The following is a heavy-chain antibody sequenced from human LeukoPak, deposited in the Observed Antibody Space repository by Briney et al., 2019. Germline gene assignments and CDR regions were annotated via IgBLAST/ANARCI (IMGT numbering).Heavy chain of an antibody. J-gene: IGHJ4*02. V-gene: IGHV3-23*01. CDR3: AKDPSKRLAASYYFDY. CDR1: GFTFSSYA. Sequence: GGSLRLSCAASGFTFSSYAMSWVRQAPGKGLEWVSAISGSGGSTYYADSVKGRFTISGDNSKNTLYLQMNSLRAEDTAVYYCAKDPSKRLAASYYFDYWGQGTLVTVSS. CDR2: ISGSGGST. D-gene: IGHD6-25*01.